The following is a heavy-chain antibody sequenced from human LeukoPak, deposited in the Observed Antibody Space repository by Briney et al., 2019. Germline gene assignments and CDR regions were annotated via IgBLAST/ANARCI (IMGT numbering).Heavy chain of an antibody. CDR1: GYTFTSYY. Sequence: ASVKVSCKASGYTFTSYYMHWVRQAPGQGLEWMGIINPSGGSTSYAQNFQGRLTVTRDTSTSTVYMELSSLRSEDTAVYYCARDLRYNGSYWGQGTLVTVSS. CDR3: ARDLRYNGSY. J-gene: IGHJ4*02. D-gene: IGHD1-26*01. V-gene: IGHV1-46*01. CDR2: INPSGGST.